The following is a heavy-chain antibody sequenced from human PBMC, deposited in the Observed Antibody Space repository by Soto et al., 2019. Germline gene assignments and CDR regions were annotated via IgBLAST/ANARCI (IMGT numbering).Heavy chain of an antibody. J-gene: IGHJ4*02. CDR3: ARDISATDY. CDR1: GFSFSHYW. CDR2: INQDGSGK. D-gene: IGHD2-21*01. Sequence: GGSLRLSCAASGFSFSHYWMSWVRQAPGEGLEWVANINQDGSGKYYVDSVKGRFTISRDNAKNSLYLQMNSLGAEDTAVYYCARDISATDYWGQGTLVTVSS. V-gene: IGHV3-7*01.